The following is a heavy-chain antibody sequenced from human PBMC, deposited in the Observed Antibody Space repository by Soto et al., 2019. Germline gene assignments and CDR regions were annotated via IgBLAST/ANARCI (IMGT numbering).Heavy chain of an antibody. D-gene: IGHD3-22*01. CDR1: GGTFGSDA. CDR3: ARDRTDSGYYTNWLDP. Sequence: SVKVSCKASGGTFGSDAITWVRQAPGQGLEWAGRIIPIFGTTNYAQNLQGRVTISADKSTLTSYMELHSLTSDDTALYYCARDRTDSGYYTNWLDPWGQGTQVTVSS. CDR2: IIPIFGTT. J-gene: IGHJ5*02. V-gene: IGHV1-69*06.